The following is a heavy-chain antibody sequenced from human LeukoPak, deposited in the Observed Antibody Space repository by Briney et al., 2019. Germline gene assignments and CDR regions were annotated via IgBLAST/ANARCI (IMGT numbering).Heavy chain of an antibody. J-gene: IGHJ3*02. CDR3: ARGRSITLLRGVAMSDGFDI. CDR2: TDTSGRYV. CDR1: GFTFSSNG. Sequence: GGSLRLSCAASGFTFSSNGMHWVRQAPGKGLEWVSFTDTSGRYVYYGDSVKGRFTISRDNAKNLLFLQMNGLRAEDTALYYCARGRSITLLRGVAMSDGFDIWGQGAMVAVSS. D-gene: IGHD3-10*01. V-gene: IGHV3-21*06.